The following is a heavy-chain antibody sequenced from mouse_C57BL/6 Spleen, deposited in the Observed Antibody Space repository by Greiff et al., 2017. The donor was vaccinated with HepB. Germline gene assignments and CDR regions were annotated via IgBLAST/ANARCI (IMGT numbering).Heavy chain of an antibody. CDR1: GYTFTSYW. CDR2: INPSNGGT. Sequence: VQLQQSGTELVKPGASVKLSCKASGYTFTSYWMHWVKQRPGQGLEWIGNINPSNGGTNYNEKFKSKATLTVDKSSSTAYMQLSSLTSEDSAVYYCAREGSSGSGFAYWGQGTLVTVSA. CDR3: AREGSSGSGFAY. J-gene: IGHJ3*01. D-gene: IGHD3-2*02. V-gene: IGHV1-53*01.